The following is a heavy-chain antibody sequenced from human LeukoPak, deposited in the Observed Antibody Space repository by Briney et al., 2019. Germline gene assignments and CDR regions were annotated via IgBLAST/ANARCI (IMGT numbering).Heavy chain of an antibody. D-gene: IGHD2-2*01. Sequence: GGSLRLSCAAFGFRFDSYSMNWVRQAPGKGLEWLSFISSGSRDIYYADSVKGRFTISRDNGKNPLYLHMNSLRDEDTAVYYCARASCYLRNCYYYGMDVWGQGTTVTVSS. CDR1: GFRFDSYS. J-gene: IGHJ6*02. CDR2: ISSGSRDI. V-gene: IGHV3-48*02. CDR3: ARASCYLRNCYYYGMDV.